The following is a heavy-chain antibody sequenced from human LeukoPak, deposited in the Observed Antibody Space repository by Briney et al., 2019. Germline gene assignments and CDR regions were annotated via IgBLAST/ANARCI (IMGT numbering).Heavy chain of an antibody. CDR3: ARGDSSGWYDYYYYYMDV. CDR1: GYTFSSYG. J-gene: IGHJ6*03. CDR2: MNPNSGNT. V-gene: IGHV1-8*01. D-gene: IGHD6-19*01. Sequence: ASVKVSCKASGYTFSSYGINWVRHATGQGLEWMGWMNPNSGNTGYAQKFQGRVTMTRNTSISTAYMELRSLRSEDTAVYYCARGDSSGWYDYYYYYMDVWGKGTTVNVSS.